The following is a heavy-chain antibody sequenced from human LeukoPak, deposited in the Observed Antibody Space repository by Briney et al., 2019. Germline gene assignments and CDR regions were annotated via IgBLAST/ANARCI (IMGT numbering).Heavy chain of an antibody. J-gene: IGHJ4*02. D-gene: IGHD3-9*01. CDR3: ARMYYDILTGPTHFDY. V-gene: IGHV3-21*01. CDR1: GFTFSSYS. Sequence: PGGSLRLSCAASGFTFSSYSMNWVRQAPGKGLEWVSSISSSSSYIYYADSVKSRFTISRDSAKNSLYLQMNSLRAEDTAVYYCARMYYDILTGPTHFDYWGQGTLVTVSS. CDR2: ISSSSSYI.